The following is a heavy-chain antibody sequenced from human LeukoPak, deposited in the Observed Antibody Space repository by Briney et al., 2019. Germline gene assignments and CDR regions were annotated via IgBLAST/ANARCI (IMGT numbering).Heavy chain of an antibody. Sequence: PSETLSLTCTVSGGSISSYYWSWIRQPAGKGLEWIGRIYTSGSTNYNPSLKSRVTMSVDTSKNQFSLKLSSVTAADTAVYYCARVAIAARPAAFDIWGQGTMVTVSS. D-gene: IGHD6-6*01. CDR3: ARVAIAARPAAFDI. CDR1: GGSISSYY. CDR2: IYTSGST. V-gene: IGHV4-4*07. J-gene: IGHJ3*02.